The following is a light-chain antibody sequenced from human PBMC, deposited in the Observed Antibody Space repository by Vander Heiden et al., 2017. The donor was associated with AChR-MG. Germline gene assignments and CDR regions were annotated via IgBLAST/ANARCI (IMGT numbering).Light chain of an antibody. CDR3: QQYNSLPPT. J-gene: IGKJ4*01. CDR1: QDIRKD. CDR2: DAS. V-gene: IGKV1-33*01. Sequence: DIQMTQSPSSLSASVGDRVTIPCQASQDIRKDLNWYQQKPGTAPRLLIYDASNLETGVASRFSGSGSGTDFTFTISSLHPEDIGTYYCQQYNSLPPTFGGGTKVEI.